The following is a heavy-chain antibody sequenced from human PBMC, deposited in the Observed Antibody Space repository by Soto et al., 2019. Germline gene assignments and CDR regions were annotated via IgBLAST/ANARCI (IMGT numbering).Heavy chain of an antibody. D-gene: IGHD4-17*01. CDR1: GYSFTSYW. V-gene: IGHV5-51*01. J-gene: IGHJ6*03. CDR2: IYPGDSDT. Sequence: GESLKISCKGSGYSFTSYWIGWVRQMPGKGLEWMGIIYPGDSDTRYSPSFQGQVTISADKSISTAYLQWSSLKASDTAMYYCARHDRVYGDYALSPLYYYYYYMDVWGKGTTVTVSS. CDR3: ARHDRVYGDYALSPLYYYYYYMDV.